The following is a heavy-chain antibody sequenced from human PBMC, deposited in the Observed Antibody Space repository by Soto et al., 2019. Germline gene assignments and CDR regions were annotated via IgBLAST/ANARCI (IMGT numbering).Heavy chain of an antibody. CDR2: ISGSRDSL. D-gene: IGHD2-15*01. CDR1: GFTFSIHA. J-gene: IGHJ6*02. V-gene: IGHV3-23*01. CDR3: ATDCIVKGGRCRKGHSGMEV. Sequence: EVQLLESGGGLVQPGGSLRLSCAASGFTFSIHAITWVRQAPGKWLGWVSAISGSRDSLYYADSGNGRFTISRDNSKNAVLLQMKSLRAEDADIYYCATDCIVKGGRCRKGHSGMEVWGQGTTVTVSS.